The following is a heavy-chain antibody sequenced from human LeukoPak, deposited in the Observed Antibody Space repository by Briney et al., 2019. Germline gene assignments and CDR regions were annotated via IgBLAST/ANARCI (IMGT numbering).Heavy chain of an antibody. D-gene: IGHD2-8*01. CDR1: GFTFSSYS. J-gene: IGHJ6*03. CDR3: ARHVSYYYYMDV. V-gene: IGHV3-21*01. Sequence: GGSLRLSCAASGFTFSSYSMNWVRQAPGKGLEWVSSISSSSSYIYYADSVKGRFTISRDNAKNSLYLQMNSLRAEDTAVYYCARHVSYYYYMDVWGKGTTVTISS. CDR2: ISSSSSYI.